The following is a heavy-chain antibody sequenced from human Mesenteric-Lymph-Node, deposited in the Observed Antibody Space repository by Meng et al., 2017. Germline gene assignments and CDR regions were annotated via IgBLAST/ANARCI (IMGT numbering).Heavy chain of an antibody. CDR1: GDSVSSNGAA. CDR2: TYYRSKWYN. J-gene: IGHJ4*02. V-gene: IGHV6-1*01. Sequence: QVQLQQSGPGLVNPSQPLSLPCAISGDSVSSNGAAWTWIRQSPSRGLEWLGRTYYRSKWYNDYAVSVKSRIPINPDTSKNQFSLQLSSVTAADTAVYYCARGPTTYFVYWGQGTLVTVSS. D-gene: IGHD4-17*01. CDR3: ARGPTTYFVY.